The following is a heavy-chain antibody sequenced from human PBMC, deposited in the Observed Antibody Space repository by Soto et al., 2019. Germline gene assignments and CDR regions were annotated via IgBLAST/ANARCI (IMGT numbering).Heavy chain of an antibody. J-gene: IGHJ4*02. CDR3: ATIVGDCTQARWYDY. D-gene: IGHD2-21*01. V-gene: IGHV1-18*01. CDR2: ISAYNGNT. Sequence: ASVKVSCKASGYTFTSYGISWVRQAPGQGLEWMGWISAYNGNTNYAQKFQGRVTMTTDTSTSTAYMELRSLRSDDTAVYYCATIVGDCTQARWYDYWGPGTLVTVSS. CDR1: GYTFTSYG.